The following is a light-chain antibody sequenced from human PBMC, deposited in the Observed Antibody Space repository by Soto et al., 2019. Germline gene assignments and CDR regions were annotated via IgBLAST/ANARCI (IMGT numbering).Light chain of an antibody. CDR3: QQHGDYPLS. V-gene: IGKV1-5*03. CDR2: GAS. CDR1: HNINTW. Sequence: DIQMTQSPSTLSASVGDRVTITCRASHNINTWLAWSQQKPGKATKVLIYGASTLESGVPSRFSGSGSGTEFTLTINGLQPDDFATYYCQQHGDYPLSFGPGTKVDV. J-gene: IGKJ3*01.